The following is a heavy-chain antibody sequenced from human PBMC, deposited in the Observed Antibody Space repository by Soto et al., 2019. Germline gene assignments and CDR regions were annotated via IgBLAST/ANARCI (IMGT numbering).Heavy chain of an antibody. CDR2: ISYSGNT. D-gene: IGHD3-10*01. J-gene: IGHJ4*02. V-gene: IGHV4-39*01. CDR3: AILGEFGLIVDF. Sequence: SETLSLTCTVSRGSISSSSYHWGWIRQPPGKGPEWIGTISYSGNTYYNPSLKSRLTMSVNVSKNQFPLKVNSVTAADTAVYYCAILGEFGLIVDFWGQGTLVTVSS. CDR1: RGSISSSSYH.